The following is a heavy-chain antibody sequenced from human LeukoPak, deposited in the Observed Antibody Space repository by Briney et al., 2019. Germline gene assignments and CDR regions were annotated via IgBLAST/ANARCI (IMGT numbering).Heavy chain of an antibody. J-gene: IGHJ5*02. CDR1: GYTFTGYY. CDR2: INPKSGDT. V-gene: IGHV1-2*02. D-gene: IGHD4-17*01. CDR3: AKPNGDYYNWLDP. Sequence: VASVKVSCKASGYTFTGYYIHWVRQAPGQGLEWMGWINPKSGDTNYAQKFQDRVTLTRDTSISTAYLELTNLRGDDTAIYYCAKPNGDYYNWLDPWGQGTLVTVSS.